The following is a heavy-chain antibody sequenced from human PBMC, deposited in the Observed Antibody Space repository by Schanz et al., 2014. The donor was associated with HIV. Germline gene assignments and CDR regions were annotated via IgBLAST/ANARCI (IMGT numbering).Heavy chain of an antibody. Sequence: EVQLLESGGGLLHPGGSLRLSCAASGFTFSSYAMSWVRQAPGKGLEWVSAISGSSITYSADSVKGRFTISRDNSKNTLYLQMNSLRAEDTAVYYCALSRPSGYGGSWYFDLWGRGTLVAVSS. CDR1: GFTFSSYA. V-gene: IGHV3-23*01. CDR2: ISGSSIT. J-gene: IGHJ2*01. CDR3: ALSRPSGYGGSWYFDL. D-gene: IGHD2-15*01.